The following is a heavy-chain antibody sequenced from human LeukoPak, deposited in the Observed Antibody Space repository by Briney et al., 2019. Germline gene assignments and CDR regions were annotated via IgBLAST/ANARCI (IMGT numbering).Heavy chain of an antibody. V-gene: IGHV3-33*01. CDR1: GXTFSSYG. CDR2: IWYDGSNK. J-gene: IGHJ4*02. Sequence: PGGSLRLSCAASGXTFSSYGVHWVRQAPGKGREWVAVIWYDGSNKYYADSVKGRFTISRDNSKNTLYLQMNSLRAEDTAVYYCARDGELPADYWGQGTLVTVSS. D-gene: IGHD1-26*01. CDR3: ARDGELPADY.